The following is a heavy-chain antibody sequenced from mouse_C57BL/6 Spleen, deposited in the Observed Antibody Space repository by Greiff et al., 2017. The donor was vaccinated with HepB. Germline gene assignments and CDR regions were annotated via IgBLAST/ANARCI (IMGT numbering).Heavy chain of an antibody. CDR1: GFTFSDYY. Sequence: EVQRVESGGGLVQPGGSLKLSCAASGFTFSDYYMYWVRQTPEKRLEWVAYISNGGGSTYYPDTVKGRFTISRDNAKNTLYLQMSRLKSEDTAMYYCARQGPEAMDYWGQGTSVTVSS. J-gene: IGHJ4*01. V-gene: IGHV5-12*01. CDR3: ARQGPEAMDY. CDR2: ISNGGGST.